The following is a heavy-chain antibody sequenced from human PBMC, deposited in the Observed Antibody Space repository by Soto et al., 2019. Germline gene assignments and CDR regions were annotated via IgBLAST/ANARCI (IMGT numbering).Heavy chain of an antibody. Sequence: QVQLVESGGGVVQPGRSLRLSCATSGFTFSSYGMHWVRQAPGKGLEWVAVMSYDGSNRYYADSVKGRFTISRDNSKKTLYMQMNSLRVEDTAVYYCAKAPNYGDYGVLGYFQHWGQGTVDTVSS. D-gene: IGHD4-17*01. J-gene: IGHJ1*01. CDR3: AKAPNYGDYGVLGYFQH. V-gene: IGHV3-30*18. CDR2: MSYDGSNR. CDR1: GFTFSSYG.